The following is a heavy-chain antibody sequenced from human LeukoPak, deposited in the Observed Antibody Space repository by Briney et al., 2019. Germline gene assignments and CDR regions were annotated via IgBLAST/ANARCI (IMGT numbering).Heavy chain of an antibody. CDR2: INPSGGST. Sequence: ASVKVSCKASGYTFTSYYMHWVRQAPGQGLEWMGIINPSGGSTSFAQQLQGRVTMTRDTSTSTVYMELSSLRSEDTAVYYCARDTPENYYDSNGSLGYWGQGTLVTVPS. D-gene: IGHD3-22*01. CDR3: ARDTPENYYDSNGSLGY. J-gene: IGHJ1*01. CDR1: GYTFTSYY. V-gene: IGHV1-46*04.